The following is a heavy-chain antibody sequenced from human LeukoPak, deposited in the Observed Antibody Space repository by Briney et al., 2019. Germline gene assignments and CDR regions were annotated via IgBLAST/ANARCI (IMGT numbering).Heavy chain of an antibody. J-gene: IGHJ6*03. CDR2: INHSGST. D-gene: IGHD3-22*01. CDR1: GGSFSGYY. V-gene: IGHV4-34*01. Sequence: PSETLSLTCAVYGGSFSGYYWSWIRQPPGKGLEWIGEINHSGSTNYNPSLKSRVTISADTSKNQFSLKLSSVTAADTAVYYCARGGYYSAAYYMDVWGKGTTVTVSS. CDR3: ARGGYYSAAYYMDV.